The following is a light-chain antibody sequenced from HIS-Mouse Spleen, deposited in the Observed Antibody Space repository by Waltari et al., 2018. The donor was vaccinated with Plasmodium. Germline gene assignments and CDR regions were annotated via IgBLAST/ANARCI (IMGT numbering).Light chain of an antibody. Sequence: DIQMTQSPYSLSASVGDRVTITCRASQSISSYLNWYQQKPGKAPKLLIYAASSLQSGVPSRVSGSGSGTDFTLTISSLQPEDFATYYCQQNYNTWTFGQGTKVEIK. CDR3: QQNYNTWT. V-gene: IGKV1-39*01. J-gene: IGKJ1*01. CDR2: AAS. CDR1: QSISSY.